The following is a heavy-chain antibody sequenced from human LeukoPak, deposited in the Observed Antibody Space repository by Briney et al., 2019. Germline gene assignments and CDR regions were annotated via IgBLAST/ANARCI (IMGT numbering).Heavy chain of an antibody. CDR3: ARAGGSWSFDY. V-gene: IGHV4-59*01. CDR1: GASISTYY. D-gene: IGHD5-12*01. J-gene: IGHJ4*02. CDR2: LYFGGST. Sequence: SETLSLTCSVSGASISTYYWSWIRQPPGKGLEWIGYLYFGGSTNYNPSLKSRVTISPDESKNQFSLKLNSVTAADTAVYYCARAGGSWSFDYLGQGTLVTVSS.